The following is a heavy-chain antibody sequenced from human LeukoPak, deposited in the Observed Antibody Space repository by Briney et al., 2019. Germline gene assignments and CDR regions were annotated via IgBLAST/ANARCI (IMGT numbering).Heavy chain of an antibody. CDR2: ISSSGSTI. CDR1: GFTFSDYY. D-gene: IGHD3-10*01. Sequence: KSGGSLRLSCAASGFTFSDYYMSWIRQAPGKGLKWVSYISSSGSTIYYADSVKGRFTISRDNAKNSLYLQMNSLRAEDTAVYYCASHYGSGGPFDYWGQGTLVTVSS. V-gene: IGHV3-11*01. J-gene: IGHJ4*02. CDR3: ASHYGSGGPFDY.